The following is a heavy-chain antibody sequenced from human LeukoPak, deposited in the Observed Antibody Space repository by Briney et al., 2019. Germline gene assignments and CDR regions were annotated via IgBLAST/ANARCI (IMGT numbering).Heavy chain of an antibody. J-gene: IGHJ4*02. CDR3: ARDQIVVVPAAIDY. V-gene: IGHV3-33*01. Sequence: GRSLRLSCAASGFTFSSYGMHWVRQARGKGLKWVAVIWYDGSNKYYADSVKGRFTISRDNSKNTLYLQMNSLRAEDTAVYYCARDQIVVVPAAIDYWGQGTLVTVSS. CDR1: GFTFSSYG. CDR2: IWYDGSNK. D-gene: IGHD2-2*01.